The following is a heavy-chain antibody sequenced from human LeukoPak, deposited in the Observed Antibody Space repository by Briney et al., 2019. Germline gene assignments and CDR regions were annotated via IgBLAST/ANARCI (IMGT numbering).Heavy chain of an antibody. CDR2: ISGNGRTI. CDR1: GFTFSSYE. CDR3: ARDRGAVAGTPPEFFQH. V-gene: IGHV3-48*03. J-gene: IGHJ1*01. D-gene: IGHD6-19*01. Sequence: GGSLRLSCAASGFTFSSYEMNWVRQAPRKGLEWVSYISGNGRTIYDADPVKGRFTISRDNAKNSLYLQMNSLRAEDTAVYYCARDRGAVAGTPPEFFQHWGQGTLVTVSS.